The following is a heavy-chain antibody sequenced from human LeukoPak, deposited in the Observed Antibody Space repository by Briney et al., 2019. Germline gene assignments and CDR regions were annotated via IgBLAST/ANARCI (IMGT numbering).Heavy chain of an antibody. V-gene: IGHV1-18*01. D-gene: IGHD3-22*01. Sequence: ASVKVSCKASGYTFTSYGISWVRQAPGQGLEWMGWISAYNGNTNYAQKLQGRVTMTTDTSTSTACMELRSLRSDDTAVYYCARWASIGYYDSSGYYPYYFDCWGQGTLVTVSS. CDR2: ISAYNGNT. J-gene: IGHJ4*02. CDR1: GYTFTSYG. CDR3: ARWASIGYYDSSGYYPYYFDC.